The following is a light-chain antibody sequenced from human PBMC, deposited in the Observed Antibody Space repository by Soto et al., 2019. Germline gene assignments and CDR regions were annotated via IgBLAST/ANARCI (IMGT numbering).Light chain of an antibody. CDR3: QQRSSWPLT. CDR2: DAF. Sequence: EIVLTQSPATLSLSPGERATLSCRASQSVGSYFAWYQQKPGQAPRLLIYDAFSRATGIPARFSGSGSGTDFTPTTSSLEPEDLAVYFCQQRSSWPLTFGGGTMVEIK. J-gene: IGKJ4*01. CDR1: QSVGSY. V-gene: IGKV3-11*01.